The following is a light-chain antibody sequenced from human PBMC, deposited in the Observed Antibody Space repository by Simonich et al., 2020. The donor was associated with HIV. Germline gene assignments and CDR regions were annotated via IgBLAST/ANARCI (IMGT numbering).Light chain of an antibody. Sequence: EIVLTQSPDFHSVTPKEKVTITCRASQSIGSSLHWSQQKPDQSPTLLIKYASQAMSGVPSRFSGSGSGTDFTLTINSLEPEDAATYYCHQSSNLWTFGRGTKVEIK. CDR3: HQSSNLWT. J-gene: IGKJ1*01. CDR2: YAS. V-gene: IGKV6-21*02. CDR1: QSIGSS.